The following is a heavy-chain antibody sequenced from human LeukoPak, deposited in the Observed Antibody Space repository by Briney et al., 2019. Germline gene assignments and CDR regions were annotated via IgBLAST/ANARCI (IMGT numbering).Heavy chain of an antibody. D-gene: IGHD6-13*01. CDR3: ASSHSATWYDD. CDR1: GDSISSNNRY. Sequence: SETLSLTCTVSGDSISSNNRYWGWIRQPPGKGLEWIGSFYFGGSNYYSLSLRSRVIISLDTSKNQFSLALNFVTAADTAMYYCASSHSATWYDDWGQGALVTVS. CDR2: FYFGGSN. V-gene: IGHV4-39*07. J-gene: IGHJ4*02.